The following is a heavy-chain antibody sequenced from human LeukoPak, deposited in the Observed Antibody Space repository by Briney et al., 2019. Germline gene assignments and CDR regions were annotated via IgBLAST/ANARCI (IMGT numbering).Heavy chain of an antibody. CDR3: AKAIYGSNAVADY. D-gene: IGHD6-19*01. CDR2: ISGSGGST. V-gene: IGHV3-23*01. J-gene: IGHJ4*02. CDR1: GFTFRSSA. Sequence: QSGGSLRLSCAASGFTFRSSAMSWVRQAPGKGLEWVSSISGSGGSTYYADFVKGRFTISRDSSKNTVYLQMSSLRAEDTAIYYCAKAIYGSNAVADYWGQGTLVTVSS.